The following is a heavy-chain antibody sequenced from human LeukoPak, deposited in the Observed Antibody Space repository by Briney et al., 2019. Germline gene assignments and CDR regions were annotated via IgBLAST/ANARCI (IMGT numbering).Heavy chain of an antibody. D-gene: IGHD1-14*01. CDR2: IGGSGGST. J-gene: IGHJ2*01. Sequence: GGSLRLSCAASGFTFSSYAMSWVRQAPGKGLEWVSAIGGSGGSTYYADSVKGRFTISRDNSKNTLYLQMNSLRAEDTAVYYCAKRPRNAYWYFDLWGRGTLVTVSS. V-gene: IGHV3-23*01. CDR3: AKRPRNAYWYFDL. CDR1: GFTFSSYA.